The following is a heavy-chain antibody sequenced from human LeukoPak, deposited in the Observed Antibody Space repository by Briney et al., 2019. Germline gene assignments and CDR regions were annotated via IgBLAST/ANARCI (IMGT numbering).Heavy chain of an antibody. J-gene: IGHJ4*02. V-gene: IGHV1-46*01. Sequence: ASVKVSCKASGGTFSSYAISWVRQAPGQGLEWMGIINPSGGSTSYAQNFQGRVTMTRNASMSTVYMELRSLRSEDTAVYYCARGLRVVIGGSPPWYYFDYWGQGSLVTVSS. CDR1: GGTFSSYA. CDR2: INPSGGST. CDR3: ARGLRVVIGGSPPWYYFDY. D-gene: IGHD2-15*01.